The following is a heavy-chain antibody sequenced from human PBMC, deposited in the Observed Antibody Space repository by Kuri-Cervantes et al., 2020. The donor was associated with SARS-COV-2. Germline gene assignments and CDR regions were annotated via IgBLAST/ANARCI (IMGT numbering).Heavy chain of an antibody. J-gene: IGHJ4*02. CDR1: GGTFSSYA. CDR2: IITAFGTA. V-gene: IGHV1-69*06. D-gene: IGHD3-10*01. Sequence: SVKVSCKASGGTFSSYAISWVRQAPGQGLEWMGGIITAFGTANYAQKFQDRVTLIADKSTSTVFMELGRLSSEDTAVYYCAKELLWFGDLHGGYFDYWGQGTLVTVSS. CDR3: AKELLWFGDLHGGYFDY.